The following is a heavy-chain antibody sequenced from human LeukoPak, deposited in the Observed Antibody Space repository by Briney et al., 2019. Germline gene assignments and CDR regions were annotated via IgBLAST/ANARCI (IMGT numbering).Heavy chain of an antibody. CDR1: GFTFSSYN. Sequence: GGSLRLSCAASGFTFSSYNMNWVRRAPGKGLEWVSSISSSGSYTYYADSVKGRFTISRDNAKNSLYLQMNSLRAENTAVYYCARDYLSLNYNNFDSWGQGTLVTVSS. CDR2: ISSSGSYT. J-gene: IGHJ4*02. V-gene: IGHV3-21*01. D-gene: IGHD1-7*01. CDR3: ARDYLSLNYNNFDS.